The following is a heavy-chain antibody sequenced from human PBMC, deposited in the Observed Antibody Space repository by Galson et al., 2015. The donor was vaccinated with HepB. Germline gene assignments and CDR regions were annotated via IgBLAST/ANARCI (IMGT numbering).Heavy chain of an antibody. V-gene: IGHV3-33*01. Sequence: SLRLSCAASGFTFSAYGMHWVRQAPGKGLEWVAVLEFDGTNRYYADSVKGRFTISRGNSKNTLYLQLNSLRAEDTAVYYCARGAYFGSGHFDYWGQGTLVTVSS. J-gene: IGHJ4*02. CDR2: LEFDGTNR. CDR3: ARGAYFGSGHFDY. CDR1: GFTFSAYG. D-gene: IGHD3-10*01.